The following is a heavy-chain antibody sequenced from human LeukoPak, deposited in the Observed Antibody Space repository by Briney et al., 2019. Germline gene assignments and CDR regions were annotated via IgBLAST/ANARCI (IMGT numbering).Heavy chain of an antibody. D-gene: IGHD4-17*01. J-gene: IGHJ5*02. CDR1: GGTFSTYA. CDR3: ATDSGDYGWGTNWFDP. V-gene: IGHV1-69*01. CDR2: IIPIFGPP. Sequence: GASVKVSCKASGGTFSTYAISWVRQAPGQGLEWMGGIIPIFGPPNYAQKFQGRVTITADESTYTAYMELSSLRSEDTAVYYCATDSGDYGWGTNWFDPWGRGTLVTVSS.